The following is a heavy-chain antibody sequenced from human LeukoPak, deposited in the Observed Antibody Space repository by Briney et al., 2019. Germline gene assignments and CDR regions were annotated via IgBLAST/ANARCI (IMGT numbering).Heavy chain of an antibody. CDR1: GFTFSSYE. D-gene: IGHD2-15*01. Sequence: PGGSLRLSCAASGFTFSSYEMNWDRQAPGKGLEWVSYISSSGSTIYYADSMKGRFTISRDNAKNSLYLQMNSLRAEDTAIYYCARVVAAPPTYNWFDPWGQGTLVTVSS. CDR2: ISSSGSTI. CDR3: ARVVAAPPTYNWFDP. J-gene: IGHJ5*02. V-gene: IGHV3-48*03.